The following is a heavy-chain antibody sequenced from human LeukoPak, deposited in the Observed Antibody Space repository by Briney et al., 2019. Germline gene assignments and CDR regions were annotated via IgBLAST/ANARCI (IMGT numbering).Heavy chain of an antibody. J-gene: IGHJ4*02. D-gene: IGHD3-10*01. CDR3: AKGTKDYYGSGSFYPSRDHFISR. Sequence: PGGSLRLSCAASGFMFSKYEMNWVRQAPGKGLEWISYINSGGTPIHYADSVKGRFTMSRDNAKNSLYLQMNSLRAEDTAVYYCAKGTKDYYGSGSFYPSRDHFISRWGQGTLVTVSS. V-gene: IGHV3-48*03. CDR1: GFMFSKYE. CDR2: INSGGTPI.